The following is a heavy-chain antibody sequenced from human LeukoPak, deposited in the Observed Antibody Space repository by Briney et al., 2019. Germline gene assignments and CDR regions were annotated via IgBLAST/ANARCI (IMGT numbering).Heavy chain of an antibody. D-gene: IGHD3-9*01. V-gene: IGHV3-43D*03. CDR3: AKDMSRRSYDILTGYYDYYYYGMDV. Sequence: GGSLRLSCAASGFTFDDYAMHWVRQAPGKGLEWVSLISWDGGSTYYADSVKGRFTISRDNSKNSLYLQMNSLRAEDTALYYCAKDMSRRSYDILTGYYDYYYYGMDVWGQGTTVTVSS. CDR1: GFTFDDYA. CDR2: ISWDGGST. J-gene: IGHJ6*02.